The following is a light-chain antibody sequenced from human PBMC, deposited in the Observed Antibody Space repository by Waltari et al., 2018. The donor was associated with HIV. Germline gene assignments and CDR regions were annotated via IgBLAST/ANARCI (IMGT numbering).Light chain of an antibody. J-gene: IGLJ3*02. V-gene: IGLV1-47*01. CDR3: QTWGTGIQV. Sequence: QSVLTQPPSASATPGQRVTISCSGSSSNIGNYYVYWYQQLPGATPKVLIFRNNRRPSGVPDRFSGSKSGTSASLAISGLRSEDEADYYCQTWGTGIQVFGGGTKLTVL. CDR1: SSNIGNYY. CDR2: RNN.